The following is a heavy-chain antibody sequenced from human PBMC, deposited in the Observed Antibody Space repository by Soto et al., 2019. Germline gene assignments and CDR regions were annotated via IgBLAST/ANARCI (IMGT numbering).Heavy chain of an antibody. CDR1: GYTFTSYD. Sequence: QVQLVQSGAEVKKPGASVKVSCKASGYTFTSYDINWVRQATGPGLEGMGWMNPNSGNTGYAQKFQGRVTMPKSTATSPAYKELSSLRSEDTAVYYCARERTGTARMDVWGQATTVTVSS. D-gene: IGHD3-9*01. CDR2: MNPNSGNT. CDR3: ARERTGTARMDV. J-gene: IGHJ6*02. V-gene: IGHV1-8*01.